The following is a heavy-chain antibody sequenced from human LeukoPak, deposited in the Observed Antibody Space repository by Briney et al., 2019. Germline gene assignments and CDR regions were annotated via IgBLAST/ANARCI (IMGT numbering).Heavy chain of an antibody. Sequence: ASVKVSCKASGYTFTKSYIHWVRQAPGQRLEWMGLINPGGDNTKYAQNFQGRVTMTTDTSTSTAYMELRSLRSDDPAVYYCATVNLDYFDSGAFDSWGQGTLVTVSS. J-gene: IGHJ4*02. V-gene: IGHV1-46*01. CDR1: GYTFTKSY. CDR3: ATVNLDYFDSGAFDS. D-gene: IGHD3-22*01. CDR2: INPGGDNT.